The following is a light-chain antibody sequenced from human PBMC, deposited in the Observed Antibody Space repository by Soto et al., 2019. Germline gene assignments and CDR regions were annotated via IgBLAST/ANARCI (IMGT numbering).Light chain of an antibody. CDR2: GAS. CDR1: QSVSSN. Sequence: EIVLTQSPGTLSLSPGERATLSCRASQSVSSNLAWYQQKPGQAPRLLIYGASTRATGIPARCSGSGSGTEFTLTISSLQSEDFAVYYCQQYNNWPYTFGQGTKVDIK. CDR3: QQYNNWPYT. V-gene: IGKV3-15*01. J-gene: IGKJ2*01.